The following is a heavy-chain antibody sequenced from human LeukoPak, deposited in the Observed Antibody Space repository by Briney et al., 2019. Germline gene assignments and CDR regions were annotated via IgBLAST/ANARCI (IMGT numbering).Heavy chain of an antibody. CDR3: ARLRFSPFNYYDSSPSIFDI. CDR1: GFTFSSYS. J-gene: IGHJ3*02. CDR2: ISSSSSTI. Sequence: GGSLRLSCAASGFTFSSYSMNWVRQAPGKGLEWVSYISSSSSTIYYADSVKGRFTISRDNAKNSLYLQMNSLRAEDTAVYYCARLRFSPFNYYDSSPSIFDIWGQGTMVTVSS. D-gene: IGHD3-22*01. V-gene: IGHV3-48*01.